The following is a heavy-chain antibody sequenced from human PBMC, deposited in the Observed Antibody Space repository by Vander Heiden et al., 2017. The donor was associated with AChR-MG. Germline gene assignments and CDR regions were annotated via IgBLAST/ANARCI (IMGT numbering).Heavy chain of an antibody. Sequence: QVLLVQSAAEVKKPGASVKVSCKASGYTFTTHDITWVRQAARRRLEWMGWMNPNSGNTGYAQKFQGRVNMTRNTSISTAYMELSSLRAEDTAVYYCARVGTAISVWGQGTLVTVSS. CDR1: GYTFTTHD. D-gene: IGHD5-18*01. CDR3: ARVGTAISV. V-gene: IGHV1-8*01. J-gene: IGHJ4*02. CDR2: MNPNSGNT.